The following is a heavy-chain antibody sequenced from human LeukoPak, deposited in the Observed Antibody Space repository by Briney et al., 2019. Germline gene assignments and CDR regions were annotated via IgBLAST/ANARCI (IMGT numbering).Heavy chain of an antibody. CDR2: ISDSGDRT. CDR1: GFPFSNYA. CDR3: AKGLGTSGYHDY. V-gene: IGHV3-23*01. J-gene: IGHJ4*02. D-gene: IGHD3-22*01. Sequence: GGSLRRSCAASGFPFSNYAMTWVRQAPGKGLERVSGISDSGDRTYYADSVKGRFTISRDNSKNMLYLQMNSLRVEDTAPYYCAKGLGTSGYHDYWGQGTLVTVSS.